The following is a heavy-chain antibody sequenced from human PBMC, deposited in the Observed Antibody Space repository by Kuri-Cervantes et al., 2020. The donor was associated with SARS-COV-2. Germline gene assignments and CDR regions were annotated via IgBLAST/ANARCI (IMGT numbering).Heavy chain of an antibody. Sequence: LETLSLTCTVSGGSISGSGYYWAWIRQPPGKGLEWIGHIHYRETTYYNPSLKSRATISVDTSKNQFSLKLNSVTAADTAVYYCARGRNLGDFDYWGQGTLVTVSS. CDR3: ARGRNLGDFDY. V-gene: IGHV4-39*01. CDR2: IHYRETT. J-gene: IGHJ4*02. CDR1: GGSISGSGYY. D-gene: IGHD1-14*01.